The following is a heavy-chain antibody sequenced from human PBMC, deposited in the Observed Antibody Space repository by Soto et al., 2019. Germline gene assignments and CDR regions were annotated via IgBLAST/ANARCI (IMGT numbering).Heavy chain of an antibody. J-gene: IGHJ5*02. CDR1: GASISGSY. CDR2: IYATGTT. Sequence: SETLSLTCTVSGASISGSYWSWIRKSAGKGLEWIGRIYATGTTDYNPSLKSRVMMSVDTSKKQFSLNLRSVTAADTAVYYCVRDGTKTLRDWFDPWGQGISVTVAS. V-gene: IGHV4-4*07. D-gene: IGHD1-1*01. CDR3: VRDGTKTLRDWFDP.